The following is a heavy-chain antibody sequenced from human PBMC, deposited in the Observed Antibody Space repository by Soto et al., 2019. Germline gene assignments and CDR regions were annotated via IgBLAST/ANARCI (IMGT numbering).Heavy chain of an antibody. D-gene: IGHD1-1*01. CDR1: GFTFTNYG. Sequence: QLQLVESGGGVVQPGRSLRLSCAASGFTFTNYGMHWVRQAPDKGLEWVALISSDGSDQYYADSVTGRFTISRDDSKNTLYLQMNSLRAEDTAVYYCAKDTPTVHLWGQGTMVTVSS. V-gene: IGHV3-30*18. CDR2: ISSDGSDQ. CDR3: AKDTPTVHL. J-gene: IGHJ3*01.